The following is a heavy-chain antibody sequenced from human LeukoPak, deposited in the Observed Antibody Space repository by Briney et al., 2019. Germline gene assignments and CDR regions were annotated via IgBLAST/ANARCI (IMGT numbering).Heavy chain of an antibody. CDR3: ARDLAWGSSSGWFDP. Sequence: KASETLSLTCAVYGGSFSGYYWSWIRQPPGKRLEWIGEINHSGSTNYNPSLTSRVTISVDTSTNQFSLKLSSVTAADTAVYYCARDLAWGSSSGWFDPWGQGTLVTVSS. J-gene: IGHJ5*02. CDR1: GGSFSGYY. CDR2: INHSGST. V-gene: IGHV4-34*01. D-gene: IGHD6-6*01.